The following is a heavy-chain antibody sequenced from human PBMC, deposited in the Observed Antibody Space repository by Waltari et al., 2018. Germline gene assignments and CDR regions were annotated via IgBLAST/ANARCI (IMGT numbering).Heavy chain of an antibody. Sequence: QVQLQESGPGLVTPSGTLSLTCAVSGGSISNNNWWTWVRQPPGKGLEWIGEIYHSGTTNYNPSLKRRVTISVNKSKNLFSLKLTSVTAADTAVYYCASSIFGVIGDWFDPWGQGTLVTVSS. J-gene: IGHJ5*02. CDR2: IYHSGTT. V-gene: IGHV4-4*02. D-gene: IGHD3-3*01. CDR1: GGSISNNNW. CDR3: ASSIFGVIGDWFDP.